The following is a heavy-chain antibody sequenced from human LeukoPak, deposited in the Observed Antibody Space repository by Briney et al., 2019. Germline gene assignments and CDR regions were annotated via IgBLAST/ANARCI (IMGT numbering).Heavy chain of an antibody. CDR3: VRVQRQWPKDYFDY. CDR2: INPNSGGT. Sequence: ASVKVSCKASGYTFTGYYMHWVRQAPGQGLEWMGWINPNSGGTNYAQKFQGRVTMTRDTSISTAYMELSRLRSDDTAVYYCVRVQRQWPKDYFDYWGQGTLVTVSS. V-gene: IGHV1-2*02. D-gene: IGHD6-19*01. J-gene: IGHJ4*02. CDR1: GYTFTGYY.